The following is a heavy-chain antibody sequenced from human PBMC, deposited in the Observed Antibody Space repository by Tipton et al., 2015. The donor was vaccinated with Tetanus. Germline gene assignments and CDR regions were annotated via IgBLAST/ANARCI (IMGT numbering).Heavy chain of an antibody. CDR1: GGSISSGGYY. Sequence: LRLSCTVSGGSISSGGYYWTWIRQHPGKGLEWIGNIYHRGSAYYNPSLKSRVTISVDTSKNQFSLKLSSVTAADTAVYYCARDPAVLRFLDWLPDWYFALWGRGTLVTVSS. J-gene: IGHJ2*01. CDR2: IYHRGSA. CDR3: ARDPAVLRFLDWLPDWYFAL. V-gene: IGHV4-31*02. D-gene: IGHD3-3*01.